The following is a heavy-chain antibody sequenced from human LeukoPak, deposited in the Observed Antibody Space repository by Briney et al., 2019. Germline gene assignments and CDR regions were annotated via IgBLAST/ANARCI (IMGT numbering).Heavy chain of an antibody. CDR1: GFTVSSNY. CDR2: ISGSGGST. J-gene: IGHJ4*02. Sequence: GGSLRLSCAASGFTVSSNYMSWVRQAPGKGLEWVSAISGSGGSTYYADSVKGRSTISRDNSKNTLYLQMNSLRAEDTAVYYCAKDGAYCNGGSCPHYWGQGTLVTVSS. D-gene: IGHD2-15*01. V-gene: IGHV3-23*01. CDR3: AKDGAYCNGGSCPHY.